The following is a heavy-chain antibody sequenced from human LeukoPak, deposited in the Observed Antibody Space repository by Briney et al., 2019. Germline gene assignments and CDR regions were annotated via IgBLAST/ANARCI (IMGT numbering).Heavy chain of an antibody. CDR1: GFTFSIYW. Sequence: GGSLRLSCAASGFTFSIYWMSWVRQAPGKGLEWVANIKPDGSEEYYVDSVKGRFTVSRDNVKNSLYLQMNSLRAEDTAVYYCAKDPGEYYYDSSGYYPGVYWGQGTLVTVSS. D-gene: IGHD3-22*01. CDR2: IKPDGSEE. V-gene: IGHV3-7*03. J-gene: IGHJ4*02. CDR3: AKDPGEYYYDSSGYYPGVY.